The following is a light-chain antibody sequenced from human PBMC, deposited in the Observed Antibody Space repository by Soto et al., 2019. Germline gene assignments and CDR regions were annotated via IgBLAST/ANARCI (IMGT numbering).Light chain of an antibody. J-gene: IGKJ5*01. CDR3: QQRNIWPPVT. Sequence: EIVLTQSPGTLSLSPGERATLSCRASQSVSSSYLAWYQQKPGQAPRLLIYGAFNRATGIPDRFSGSGSGTDFTLTISRLEPEDFAVYYCQQRNIWPPVTFGQGTRLEIK. CDR1: QSVSSSY. V-gene: IGKV3D-20*02. CDR2: GAF.